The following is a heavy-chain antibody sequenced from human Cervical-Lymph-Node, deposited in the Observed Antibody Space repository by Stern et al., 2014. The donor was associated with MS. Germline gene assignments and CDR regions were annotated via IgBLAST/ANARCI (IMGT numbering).Heavy chain of an antibody. Sequence: QVQLVQSGAEVKKPGSPVRVSCKASGGTFTTYAISWVRQAPGQGLEWMGGIITMSGTEKYAQKFQGRVTITADASTTTAYMELSSLKFDDTAVYYCARDLSGIGYYDYWGQGTLVAVSS. CDR2: IITMSGTE. CDR1: GGTFTTYA. CDR3: ARDLSGIGYYDY. J-gene: IGHJ4*02. V-gene: IGHV1-69*01. D-gene: IGHD3-22*01.